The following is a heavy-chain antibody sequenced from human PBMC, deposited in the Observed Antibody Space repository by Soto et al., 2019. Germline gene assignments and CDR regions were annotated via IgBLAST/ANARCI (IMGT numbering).Heavy chain of an antibody. Sequence: PGGSLRLSCAASGFTFSSYAMHWVRHAPGKGLEWVAVISHDGSNKYYADSVKGRFTISRDNSKNTLYLQMNSLRAEDTAVYYCARDRGCSGGSCYSFYYYGMDVWGQGTTVTVSS. J-gene: IGHJ6*02. V-gene: IGHV3-30-3*01. CDR1: GFTFSSYA. CDR2: ISHDGSNK. CDR3: ARDRGCSGGSCYSFYYYGMDV. D-gene: IGHD2-15*01.